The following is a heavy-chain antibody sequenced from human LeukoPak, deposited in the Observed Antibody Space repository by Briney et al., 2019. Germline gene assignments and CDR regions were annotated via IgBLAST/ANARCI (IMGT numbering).Heavy chain of an antibody. V-gene: IGHV3-66*01. D-gene: IGHD3-10*01. CDR1: GFTVSSNY. Sequence: GGSLRLSCAASGFTVSSNYMSWVRQAPGKGLEWASVIYSGGSTYYADSVKGRFTISRDNSKSTLFLQMNSLRAEDTAVYYCARKAGSGNWFDPWGQGTLVTVSS. J-gene: IGHJ5*02. CDR2: IYSGGST. CDR3: ARKAGSGNWFDP.